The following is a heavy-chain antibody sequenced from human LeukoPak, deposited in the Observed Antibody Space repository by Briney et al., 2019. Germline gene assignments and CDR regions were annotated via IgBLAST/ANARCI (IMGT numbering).Heavy chain of an antibody. Sequence: SETLSLTCTVSGGSITRYYWSWIRQPPGKGLEWIGYIYYIGSTNYNPSPKSRVTISVDTSKNQFSLKLSSVTAADTAVYHCARYPLDSLGYFDLWGRGTLVTVSS. CDR2: IYYIGST. V-gene: IGHV4-59*08. CDR3: ARYPLDSLGYFDL. CDR1: GGSITRYY. J-gene: IGHJ2*01. D-gene: IGHD3-22*01.